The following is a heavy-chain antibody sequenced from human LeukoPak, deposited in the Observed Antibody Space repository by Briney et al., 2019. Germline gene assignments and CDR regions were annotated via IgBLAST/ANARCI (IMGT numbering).Heavy chain of an antibody. V-gene: IGHV3-7*01. CDR3: ARDLTPLIQLWPRSLDYNYGMDV. J-gene: IGHJ6*02. Sequence: GGSLRLSCAASGFTFSNYYVNWVRQAPGKGLEWVANIKEDGSEIYYVDGVKGRFTISRDNANNSLYLQMNSLRAEDTAVYYCARDLTPLIQLWPRSLDYNYGMDVWGQGTTVIVSS. CDR1: GFTFSNYY. CDR2: IKEDGSEI. D-gene: IGHD5-24*01.